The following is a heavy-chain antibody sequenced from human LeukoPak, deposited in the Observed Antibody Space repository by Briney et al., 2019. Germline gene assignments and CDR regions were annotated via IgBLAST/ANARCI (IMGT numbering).Heavy chain of an antibody. V-gene: IGHV3-23*01. J-gene: IGHJ6*03. Sequence: GGSLRLSCEASGFTFSSYAMSWVRQAPGKGLERVAALVAGGGSTYYADSVKGRFTISRDNSKNTLYLQMNGLRAEDTAVYYCAKDASYYYYYMDVWGNGTTVTVS. CDR1: GFTFSSYA. CDR3: AKDASYYYYYMDV. CDR2: LVAGGGST.